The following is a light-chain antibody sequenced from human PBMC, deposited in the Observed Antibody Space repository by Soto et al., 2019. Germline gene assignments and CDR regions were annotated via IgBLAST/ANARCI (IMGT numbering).Light chain of an antibody. J-gene: IGLJ3*02. CDR1: SSQIGSNT. V-gene: IGLV1-44*01. CDR2: DND. Sequence: QSVLTQPPSLSGTPGQRVTISCSGSSSQIGSNTVSWYQQLPGKAPKLLIYDNDRRPSGVPDRFSGSKSGTSGSLAISDLHSEDAAEYFCAAWHDSRNAWVFGGGTKLTVL. CDR3: AAWHDSRNAWV.